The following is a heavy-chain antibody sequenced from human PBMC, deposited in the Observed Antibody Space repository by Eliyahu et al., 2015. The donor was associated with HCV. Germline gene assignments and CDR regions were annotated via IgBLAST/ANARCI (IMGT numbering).Heavy chain of an antibody. CDR1: GGPISSYY. CDR2: IXYSGSP. Sequence: QVQLQESGPGLVKPSETLSLTCXVSGGPISSYYWXWIRQPPGKGLEWVGYIXYSGSPNYXPSLKSRVTISVDTSKNQFSLKLSSVTAADTAVYYCARDTATQGFDYWGQGTLVTVSS. CDR3: ARDTATQGFDY. D-gene: IGHD4-17*01. V-gene: IGHV4-59*01. J-gene: IGHJ4*02.